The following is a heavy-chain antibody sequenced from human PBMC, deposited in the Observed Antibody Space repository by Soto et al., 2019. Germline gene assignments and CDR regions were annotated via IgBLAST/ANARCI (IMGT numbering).Heavy chain of an antibody. Sequence: PGGSLRLSCATSGFIFSSYSMHWVRPAPGKGLGGVAVISYDGSNKYYTDSVKGRFTISRDNSKNTLYLQMNSLRDEDTALYYCARGGYCSSNTCYRYGMDVWGQGTTVTVSS. D-gene: IGHD2-2*01. J-gene: IGHJ6*02. CDR2: ISYDGSNK. CDR3: ARGGYCSSNTCYRYGMDV. V-gene: IGHV3-30-3*01. CDR1: GFIFSSYS.